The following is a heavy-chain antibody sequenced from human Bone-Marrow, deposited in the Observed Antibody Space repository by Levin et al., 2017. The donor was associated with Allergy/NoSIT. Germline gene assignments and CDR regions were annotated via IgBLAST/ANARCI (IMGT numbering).Heavy chain of an antibody. CDR2: INWDGGTT. CDR3: AKDLPGYSGIDS. CDR1: GFTFDGYT. Sequence: SGGSLRLSCAASGFTFDGYTMHWVRQAPGKALVWVSLINWDGGTTYYADSVKGRFTISRDNRKDSLYLQMNSLRTEDTALYYCAKDLPGYSGIDSWGQGTLVTVSS. V-gene: IGHV3-43*01. D-gene: IGHD5-18*01. J-gene: IGHJ4*02.